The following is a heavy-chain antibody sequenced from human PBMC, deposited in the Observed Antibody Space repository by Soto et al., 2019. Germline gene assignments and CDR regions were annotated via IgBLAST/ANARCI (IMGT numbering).Heavy chain of an antibody. CDR3: ARGYYDSSGYSNWFDP. CDR2: IYSGGST. Sequence: GVSMRVSCAAAGLNVISNCMSWVRKTTGKGLEWVSVIYSGGSTYYADSVKGQFTISRDNSKNTLYLQMNSLRAEDTAVYYCARGYYDSSGYSNWFDPWGQGTLVTVSS. V-gene: IGHV3-53*01. D-gene: IGHD3-22*01. CDR1: GLNVISNC. J-gene: IGHJ5*02.